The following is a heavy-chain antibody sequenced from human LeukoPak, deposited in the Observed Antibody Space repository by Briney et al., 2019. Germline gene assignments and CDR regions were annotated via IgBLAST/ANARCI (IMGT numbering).Heavy chain of an antibody. J-gene: IGHJ4*02. V-gene: IGHV1-2*02. D-gene: IGHD3-22*01. CDR1: GYTFTVMF. CDR3: AIENYYESSGYSKAFDY. Sequence: GASVKVSCKASGYTFTVMFLHWLRQALGQGLEWMGGIEPKSGGAVYAQNFRGRLTVTRDTSVSTAYMELSGLRPDDTAVYYCAIENYYESSGYSKAFDYWGQGTLVTVSS. CDR2: IEPKSGGA.